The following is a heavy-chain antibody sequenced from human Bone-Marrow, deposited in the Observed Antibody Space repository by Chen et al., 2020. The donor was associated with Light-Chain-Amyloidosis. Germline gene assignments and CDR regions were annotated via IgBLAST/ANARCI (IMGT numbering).Heavy chain of an antibody. CDR3: ASRDSSSSSGYYYYGMDV. J-gene: IGHJ6*02. CDR2: ISYDGSNK. V-gene: IGHV3-30-3*01. D-gene: IGHD6-6*01. CDR1: GFTFSSYA. Sequence: QVQLVESGGGVVQPGRSLRLSCAASGFTFSSYAMHWVRQAPGKGLEWVAVISYDGSNKDYADSVKGRFTISRDNAKNTLYLQMNSLRAEDTAVYYCASRDSSSSSGYYYYGMDVWGQGTTVTVSS.